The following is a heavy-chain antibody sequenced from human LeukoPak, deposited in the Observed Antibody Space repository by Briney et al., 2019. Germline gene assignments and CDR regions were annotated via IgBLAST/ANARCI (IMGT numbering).Heavy chain of an antibody. J-gene: IGHJ4*01. D-gene: IGHD3-3*01. CDR3: ARSNQYDVWDAQ. CDR1: GFTFNNYG. Sequence: PGGSLRLSCAVSGFTFNNYGMHWVRQAPGKGLEWVTFIKYDGSDKRYADSVKGRFTISRDNSGNTLYLQMNSLRDEDTAVYYCARSNQYDVWDAQWGQGTLVIVSS. V-gene: IGHV3-30*02. CDR2: IKYDGSDK.